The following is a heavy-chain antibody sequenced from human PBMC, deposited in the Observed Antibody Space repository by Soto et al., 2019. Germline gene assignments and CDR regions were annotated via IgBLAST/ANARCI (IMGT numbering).Heavy chain of an antibody. D-gene: IGHD1-7*01. Sequence: SETLSLTCTVSGGSISSGDYYWSWIRQPPGKGLEWIGYIYYSGSTYYNPSLKSRVTISVDTSKNQFSLKLSSVTAADTAVYYCARDARPSITGTTGWFDPWGQGTLVTVSS. J-gene: IGHJ5*02. CDR1: GGSISSGDYY. CDR3: ARDARPSITGTTGWFDP. V-gene: IGHV4-30-4*01. CDR2: IYYSGST.